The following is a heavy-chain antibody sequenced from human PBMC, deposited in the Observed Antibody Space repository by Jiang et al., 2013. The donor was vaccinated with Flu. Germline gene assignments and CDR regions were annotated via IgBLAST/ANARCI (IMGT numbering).Heavy chain of an antibody. CDR3: ARDRGWYGRRSDYFDY. CDR2: TYYRSKWYN. V-gene: IGHV6-1*01. Sequence: AWNWIRQSPSRGLEWLGRTYYRSKWYNDYAVSVKSRITINPDTSKNQSSLQLNSVTPEDTAVYYCARDRGWYGRRSDYFDYWGQGTLVTVSS. D-gene: IGHD6-19*01. CDR1: A. J-gene: IGHJ4*02.